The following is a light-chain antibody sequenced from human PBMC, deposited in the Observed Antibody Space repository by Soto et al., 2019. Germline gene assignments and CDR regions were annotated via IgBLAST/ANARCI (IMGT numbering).Light chain of an antibody. CDR2: GAS. CDR3: QQYNNWPWYT. Sequence: EIVMTQSPATLSVSPGERATLSCRASQSVSSNLAWYQQKAGQAPRLLIYGASTRATGIPARFSGSGSGTEFTLTISSLQSEDFAVYYCQQYNNWPWYTFGQGTKLEIK. CDR1: QSVSSN. J-gene: IGKJ2*01. V-gene: IGKV3-15*01.